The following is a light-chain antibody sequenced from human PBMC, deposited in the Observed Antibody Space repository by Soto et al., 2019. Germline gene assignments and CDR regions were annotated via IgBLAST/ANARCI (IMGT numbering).Light chain of an antibody. V-gene: IGKV1-5*01. CDR1: QSISNW. CDR2: DAS. J-gene: IGKJ1*01. CDR3: QQYSSYST. Sequence: DIQMTQSPSSLSASVVDRVTITCRASQSISNWLSWYQQKPGKAPKLLIYDASTLESGVPSRFSGGGFGTDFTLTISSLQTDDFATYYCQQYSSYSTFGQGTKVDIK.